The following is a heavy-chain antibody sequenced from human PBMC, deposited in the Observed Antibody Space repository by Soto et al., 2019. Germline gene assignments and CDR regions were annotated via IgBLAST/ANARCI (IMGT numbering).Heavy chain of an antibody. V-gene: IGHV1-69*01. CDR1: GGTFSSCV. J-gene: IGHJ4*02. D-gene: IGHD3-10*01. CDR2: IIPRFAAA. Sequence: QVQLVQSGAEVKKPGSSVKVSCNASGGTFSSCVINWVRQAPGQGLEWMGGIIPRFAAANYAQKFQGRVTIIADESMSTAYLELSSLRSVDTAVYYCARGDCYGSGTWGGGACWGQGTLVTVSS. CDR3: ARGDCYGSGTWGGGAC.